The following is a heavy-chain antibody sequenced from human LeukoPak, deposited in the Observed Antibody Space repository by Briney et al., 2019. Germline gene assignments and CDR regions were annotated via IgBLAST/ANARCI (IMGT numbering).Heavy chain of an antibody. J-gene: IGHJ3*02. V-gene: IGHV3-53*01. CDR1: GFTVSSNY. CDR2: IYSGGST. CDR3: AKDLGRYFDWLPNRDAFDI. Sequence: PGGSLRLSCAASGFTVSSNYMSWVRQAPGKGLEWVSVIYSGGSTYYADSVKGRFTISRDNSKNTLYLQMNSLRAEDTAVYYCAKDLGRYFDWLPNRDAFDIWGQGTMVTVSS. D-gene: IGHD3-9*01.